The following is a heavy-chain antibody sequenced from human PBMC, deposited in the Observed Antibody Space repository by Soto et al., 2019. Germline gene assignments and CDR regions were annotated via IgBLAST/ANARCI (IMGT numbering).Heavy chain of an antibody. V-gene: IGHV1-69*13. J-gene: IGHJ4*02. CDR2: IIPTFGTA. CDR3: ARVAPVAGTFYFDY. Sequence: GASVKVSCKASGGTFSSYAISWVRQAPGQGLEWMGGIIPTFGTANYAQKFQGRVTITADESTSTAYMELSSLRSEDTAVYYRARVAPVAGTFYFDYWGQGTLVTVSS. D-gene: IGHD6-19*01. CDR1: GGTFSSYA.